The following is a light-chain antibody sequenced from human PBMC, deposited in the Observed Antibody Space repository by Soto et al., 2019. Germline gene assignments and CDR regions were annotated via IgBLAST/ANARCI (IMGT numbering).Light chain of an antibody. CDR1: SSNIGAHYD. Sequence: QSVLTQPPSVSGAPGQRVTISCTGSSSNIGAHYDVHWYQQLPGTAPKLLIYRNNQRPSGVPDRFSGSKSGTSASLAISGLRSEDEADYYCAAWDDSLSGLVFGRGTKLTVL. CDR2: RNN. CDR3: AAWDDSLSGLV. J-gene: IGLJ3*02. V-gene: IGLV1-47*01.